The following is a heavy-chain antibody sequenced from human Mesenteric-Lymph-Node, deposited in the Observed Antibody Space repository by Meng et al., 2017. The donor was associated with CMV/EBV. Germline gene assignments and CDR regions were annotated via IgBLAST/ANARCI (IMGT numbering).Heavy chain of an antibody. CDR2: TYPGDSDT. J-gene: IGHJ6*02. CDR1: GYSFPSYW. V-gene: IGHV5-51*01. D-gene: IGHD5/OR15-5a*01. CDR3: ARRSVYNRGGMDV. Sequence: GESLKISCKGSGYSFPSYWIAWVRQMPGKGLEWMGITYPGDSDTSYSPSFQGQVTISADKSINTAYLHWSSLKASDTATYYCARRSVYNRGGMDVWGQGTTVTV.